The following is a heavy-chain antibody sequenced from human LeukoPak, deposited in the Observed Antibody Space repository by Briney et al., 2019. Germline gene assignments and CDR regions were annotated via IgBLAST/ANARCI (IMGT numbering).Heavy chain of an antibody. J-gene: IGHJ4*02. CDR3: AKGEAHAFWSGYYFDY. D-gene: IGHD3-3*01. CDR1: GSTFSSYA. CDR2: IGGSGSST. Sequence: PGGSLRLSCAASGSTFSSYAMNWVRQAPGKGLEWISTIGGSGSSTYYADSVKGRFTISRDNSKNTLYLQMNSLRAEDTAVYYCAKGEAHAFWSGYYFDYWGQGTLVTVSS. V-gene: IGHV3-23*01.